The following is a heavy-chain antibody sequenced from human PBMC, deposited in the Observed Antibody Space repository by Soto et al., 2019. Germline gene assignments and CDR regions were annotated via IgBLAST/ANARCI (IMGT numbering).Heavy chain of an antibody. D-gene: IGHD6-13*01. CDR3: TRSSGYSSSWYYYYYGMDV. CDR1: GFMFSTYA. Sequence: QTGGSLRLSCAASGFMFSTYAMNWVRQAPGKGLEWVGFIRSKAYGGTTEYAASVKGRFTISRDDSKSIAYLQMNSLKTEDTAVYYCTRSSGYSSSWYYYYYGMDVWGQGTTVTVSS. J-gene: IGHJ6*02. CDR2: IRSKAYGGTT. V-gene: IGHV3-49*04.